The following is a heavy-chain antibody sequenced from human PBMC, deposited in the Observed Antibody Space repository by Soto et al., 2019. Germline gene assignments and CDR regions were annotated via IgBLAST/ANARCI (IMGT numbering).Heavy chain of an antibody. Sequence: PSETLSLTCTFSVYSISTGYYWGWIRQPPGKGLEWIGCVYHNGITYYNPSLESRVTISMDTSNNQFSLTLSSVTAADTAVYYCARPTSTGYYYGLDVWGQGTTVIVSS. V-gene: IGHV4-38-2*02. J-gene: IGHJ6*01. CDR2: VYHNGIT. CDR3: ARPTSTGYYYGLDV. CDR1: VYSISTGYY.